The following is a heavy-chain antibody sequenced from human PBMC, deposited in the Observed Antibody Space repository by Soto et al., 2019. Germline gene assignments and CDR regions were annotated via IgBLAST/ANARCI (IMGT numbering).Heavy chain of an antibody. V-gene: IGHV3-48*01. CDR3: ARYCGYGYGRDV. CDR2: ISGASGTI. CDR1: GFTFRNYN. J-gene: IGHJ6*02. Sequence: EVQLVESGGGLVQPGGSLRLSCAASGFTFRNYNMNWVRQAPGKGLEWLSYISGASGTIYYANSMQGRFTISRDNAKNLLYPQMNSLRAEDTAIYYCARYCGYGYGRDVWGQGTTVTVSS. D-gene: IGHD2-15*01.